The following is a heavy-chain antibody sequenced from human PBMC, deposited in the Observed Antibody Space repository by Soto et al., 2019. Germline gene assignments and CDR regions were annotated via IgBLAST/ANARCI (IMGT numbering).Heavy chain of an antibody. V-gene: IGHV1-69*13. J-gene: IGHJ6*02. CDR1: GGTFSSYA. Sequence: SVKVSCKASGGTFSSYAISWVRQAPGQGLEWMGGIIPIFGTANYAQKFQGRVTITADESTSTAYMEPSSLRSEDTAVYYCARVRGYYGSGSYTRHYYYGMDIWGRGTTVTVSS. D-gene: IGHD3-10*01. CDR2: IIPIFGTA. CDR3: ARVRGYYGSGSYTRHYYYGMDI.